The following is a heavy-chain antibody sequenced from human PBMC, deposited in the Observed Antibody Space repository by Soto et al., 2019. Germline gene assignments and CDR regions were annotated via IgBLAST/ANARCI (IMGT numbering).Heavy chain of an antibody. Sequence: EVQLVESGGGLVQPGGSLRLSCAASGFTFSSYAMHWVRQAPGKGLEYVSAISSNGGSTYYANSVKGRFTISRDNSKNTLYLQMGSLRAEDMAVYYCARGDYGYFDLWGRGTLVTVSS. CDR3: ARGDYGYFDL. V-gene: IGHV3-64*01. J-gene: IGHJ2*01. CDR2: ISSNGGST. CDR1: GFTFSSYA.